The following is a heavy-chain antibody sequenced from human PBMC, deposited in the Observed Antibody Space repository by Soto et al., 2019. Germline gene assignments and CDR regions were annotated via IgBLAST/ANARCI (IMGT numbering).Heavy chain of an antibody. J-gene: IGHJ6*02. CDR3: ARCPQPPDTADPYAVDV. CDR1: GGTFSRSG. V-gene: IGHV1-69*11. CDR2: IVPSVDTT. D-gene: IGHD5-18*01. Sequence: SVKVSCKASGGTFSRSGFHWVRQAPGQGLEWMGMIVPSVDTTNYAQKFQARVTISADQFTSTVYMELRSLRSEDTAVYYCARCPQPPDTADPYAVDVWGQGTRVTVS.